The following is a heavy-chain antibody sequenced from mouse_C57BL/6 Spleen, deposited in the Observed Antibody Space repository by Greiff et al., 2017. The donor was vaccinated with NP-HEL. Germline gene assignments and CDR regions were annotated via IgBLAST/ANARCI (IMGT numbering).Heavy chain of an antibody. Sequence: QVQLQQPGAELVKPGASVKLSCKASGYTFTSYWMHWVKQRPGQGLEWIGMIHPNSGSTNYNEKFKSKATLTVDKSSSTAYMQLSSLTSEDSAVYYCARSHRFGNTVAWGMDYWGQGTSVTVSS. CDR2: IHPNSGST. D-gene: IGHD1-1*01. J-gene: IGHJ4*01. CDR1: GYTFTSYW. CDR3: ARSHRFGNTVAWGMDY. V-gene: IGHV1-64*01.